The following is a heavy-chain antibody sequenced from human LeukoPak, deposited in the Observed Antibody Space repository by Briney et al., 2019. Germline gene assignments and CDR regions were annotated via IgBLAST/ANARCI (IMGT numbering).Heavy chain of an antibody. V-gene: IGHV3-74*01. CDR3: TTLYGGSLDY. D-gene: IGHD5-12*01. CDR2: IKSDGSST. Sequence: GGSLRLSCAASGFSFSSYWMYWVRQVAGKGLVWVSRIKSDGSSTSYADSVKGRFTISRDNAKNTLYLQMNSLRVEDTAVYYCTTLYGGSLDYWGQGTLVTVSS. J-gene: IGHJ4*02. CDR1: GFSFSSYW.